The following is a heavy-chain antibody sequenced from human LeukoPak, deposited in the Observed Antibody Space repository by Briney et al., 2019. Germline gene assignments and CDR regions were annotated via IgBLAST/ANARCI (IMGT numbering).Heavy chain of an antibody. CDR3: AGSAITSPWFFDY. V-gene: IGHV4-59*12. Sequence: PSETLSLTCTVSGGSISSYYWSWIRQPPGKGLEWIGYIYYSGSTNYNPSLKSRVTISVDTSKNQFSLTLSSVTAADTAVYYCAGSAITSPWFFDYWGQGTLVTVSS. CDR2: IYYSGST. J-gene: IGHJ4*02. CDR1: GGSISSYY. D-gene: IGHD1-20*01.